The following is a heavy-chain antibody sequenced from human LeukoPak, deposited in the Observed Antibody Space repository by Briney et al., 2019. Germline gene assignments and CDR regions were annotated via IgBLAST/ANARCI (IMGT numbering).Heavy chain of an antibody. CDR3: ARDHVKLGSTFHPFDAFDV. Sequence: ASVKVSCKASGYTFTSYAMNWVRQAPGQGLEWMGWINTNTGNTTYAQGFTGRFVFSLDTSVSTAYLQISSLKAEDTAVYYCARDHVKLGSTFHPFDAFDVWGQGTLVTVSS. CDR2: INTNTGNT. D-gene: IGHD2/OR15-2a*01. CDR1: GYTFTSYA. J-gene: IGHJ3*01. V-gene: IGHV7-4-1*02.